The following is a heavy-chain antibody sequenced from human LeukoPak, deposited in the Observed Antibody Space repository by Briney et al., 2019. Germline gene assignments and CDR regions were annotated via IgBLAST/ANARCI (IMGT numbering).Heavy chain of an antibody. Sequence: GGSLRLSCAASGFTFSSYEMNWVRQAPGKGLEWASYISSSGSTIYYADSVKGRFTISRDNAKNSLYLQMNSLRAEDTAVYYCAGESYDSSGYYYLWGQGTLVTVSS. V-gene: IGHV3-48*03. CDR1: GFTFSSYE. CDR3: AGESYDSSGYYYL. D-gene: IGHD3-22*01. J-gene: IGHJ5*02. CDR2: ISSSGSTI.